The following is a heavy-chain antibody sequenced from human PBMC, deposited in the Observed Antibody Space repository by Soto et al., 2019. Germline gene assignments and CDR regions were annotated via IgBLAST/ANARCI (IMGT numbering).Heavy chain of an antibody. V-gene: IGHV4-59*01. CDR3: ASLIAATGLYGMDV. D-gene: IGHD6-13*01. CDR1: GGSISSDY. J-gene: IGHJ6*02. CDR2: IYHSGST. Sequence: QVQLQESGPGLVKPSETLSLTCTVSGGSISSDYWSWIRQPPGKGLEWIGYIYHSGSTNYNPSLKSRATISVDASKNQCSLNLSSVTAADTAVYYCASLIAATGLYGMDVWGQGTTVTVSS.